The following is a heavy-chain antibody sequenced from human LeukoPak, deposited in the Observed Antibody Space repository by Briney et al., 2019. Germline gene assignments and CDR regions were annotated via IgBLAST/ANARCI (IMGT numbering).Heavy chain of an antibody. CDR1: GGSFSGYY. V-gene: IGHV4-34*01. CDR2: INHSGST. CDR3: ARAPLPYGDYDNWFDP. Sequence: SETLSLTCAVYGGSFSGYYWSWIRQPPGKGLEWIGEINHSGSTNYNPSLKSRVTISVDTSKNQFSLKLSSVTAADTAVYYCARAPLPYGDYDNWFDPWGQGTLVTVSS. J-gene: IGHJ5*02. D-gene: IGHD4-17*01.